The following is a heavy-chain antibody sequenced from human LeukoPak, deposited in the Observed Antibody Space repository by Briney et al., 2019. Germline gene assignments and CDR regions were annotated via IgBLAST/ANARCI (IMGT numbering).Heavy chain of an antibody. V-gene: IGHV6-1*01. CDR1: RDSVSSNSAA. D-gene: IGHD5-18*01. CDR3: ARDPDTAMVYFDY. Sequence: SQTLSLTCAISRDSVSSNSAAWNWIRQSPSRGLQWLGRTYYRSKWYNDCAVSVKSRITINPDTSKNQFSLQLNSVTPEDTAVYYCARDPDTAMVYFDYWGQGTLVTVSS. J-gene: IGHJ4*02. CDR2: TYYRSKWYN.